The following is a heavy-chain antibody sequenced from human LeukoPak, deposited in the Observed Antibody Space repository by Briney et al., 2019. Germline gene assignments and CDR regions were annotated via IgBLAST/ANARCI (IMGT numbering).Heavy chain of an antibody. D-gene: IGHD6-19*01. Sequence: PGGSLRLSCAASGFTFSSYHINWVRQAPGKGLEWVSYIGPSSSTMFYADSVKGRFTISRDDDEDSLYLQMNSLRDEDTAVYYCARERGYDSGWYLDYWGQGTRVTVSS. CDR2: IGPSSSTM. CDR1: GFTFSSYH. J-gene: IGHJ4*02. CDR3: ARERGYDSGWYLDY. V-gene: IGHV3-48*02.